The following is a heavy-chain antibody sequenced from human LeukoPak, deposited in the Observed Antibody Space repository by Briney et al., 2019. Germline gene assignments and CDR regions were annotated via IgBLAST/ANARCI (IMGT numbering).Heavy chain of an antibody. J-gene: IGHJ4*02. CDR1: GFTFSSYG. D-gene: IGHD2-15*01. V-gene: IGHV3-30*02. Sequence: GGSLRLSCAASGFTFSSYGMHWVRQAPGEGLEWVAYIGYDGSKKYYSDSVKGRFTISRDNSKNTVHLQMNSLRAADTALYFCARDRGGIYYIAYWGQGTLVTVSS. CDR2: IGYDGSKK. CDR3: ARDRGGIYYIAY.